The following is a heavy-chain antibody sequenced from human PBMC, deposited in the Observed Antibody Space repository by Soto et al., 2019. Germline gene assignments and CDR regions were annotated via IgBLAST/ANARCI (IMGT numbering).Heavy chain of an antibody. CDR3: ARYSYGDYARHFDY. D-gene: IGHD4-17*01. V-gene: IGHV3-48*03. CDR2: ISSSGSTI. Sequence: EVQLVESGGGLVQPGGSLRLSCAASGFTFSSYEMNWVRQAPGKGLEWVSYISSSGSTIYYADSVKGRFTISRDNAKNSLYLQMNSLRAEDTAVYYCARYSYGDYARHFDYWGQGTLVTVSS. CDR1: GFTFSSYE. J-gene: IGHJ4*02.